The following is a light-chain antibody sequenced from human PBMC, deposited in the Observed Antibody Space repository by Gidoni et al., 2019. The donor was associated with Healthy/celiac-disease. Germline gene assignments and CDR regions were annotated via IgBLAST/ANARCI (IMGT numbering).Light chain of an antibody. CDR3: SSYTSSSKGV. V-gene: IGLV2-14*01. CDR1: LSDVGGYNS. Sequence: QSALPQPAPVSGSPGQSITISCTGTLSDVGGYNSVSWYQQHPGKASTRMIYEVSNRPSGVRDRFSGSKSGNTASLTIYGRQAEDEADYDCSSYTSSSKGVFGGGTKLTVL. CDR2: EVS. J-gene: IGLJ3*02.